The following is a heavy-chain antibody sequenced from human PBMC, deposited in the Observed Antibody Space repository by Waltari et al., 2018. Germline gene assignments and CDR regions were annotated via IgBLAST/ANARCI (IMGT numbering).Heavy chain of an antibody. Sequence: QLQLQESGPGLVKPSETLSLTCTVSGVSMDDSSYSWAWIRQPPGKGLEWIGSVYYNENTHHNPSLKSRVTVSGDTSKNQFSLMLNSVTAADTAVYYCVRHRLAWYFDLWGRGTLVTVSS. D-gene: IGHD6-19*01. CDR2: VYYNENT. V-gene: IGHV4-39*01. CDR3: VRHRLAWYFDL. J-gene: IGHJ2*01. CDR1: GVSMDDSSYS.